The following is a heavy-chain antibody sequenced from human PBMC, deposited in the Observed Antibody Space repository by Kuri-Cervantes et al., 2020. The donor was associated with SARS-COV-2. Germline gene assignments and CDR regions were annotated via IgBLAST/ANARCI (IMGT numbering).Heavy chain of an antibody. CDR1: GFTFSGYW. CDR2: IYYSGST. CDR3: ARDLREDAFDI. J-gene: IGHJ3*02. V-gene: IGHV4-38-2*02. Sequence: SETLSLTCAASGFTFSGYWMTWVRQAPGKGLEWIGSIYYSGSTYYNPSLKSRVTISVDTSKNQFSLKLSSVTAADTAVYYCARDLREDAFDIWGQGTMVTVSS.